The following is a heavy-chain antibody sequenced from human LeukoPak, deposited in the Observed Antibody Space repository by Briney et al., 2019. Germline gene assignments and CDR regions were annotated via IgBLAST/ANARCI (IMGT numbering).Heavy chain of an antibody. Sequence: PSETLSLTCAVYGGSFSGYYWSWIRQPPGKGLEWIGEINHSGSTNYNPSLKSRVTISVDTSKNQFSLKLSSVTAADTAVYYCARERGSTVTTSGLDPWGQGTLVTVSS. J-gene: IGHJ5*02. D-gene: IGHD4-17*01. CDR1: GGSFSGYY. V-gene: IGHV4-34*01. CDR2: INHSGST. CDR3: ARERGSTVTTSGLDP.